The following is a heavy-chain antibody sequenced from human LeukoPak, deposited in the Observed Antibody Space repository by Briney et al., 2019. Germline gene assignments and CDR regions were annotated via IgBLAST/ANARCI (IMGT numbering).Heavy chain of an antibody. CDR3: ARAGLIVGARGGDAFDI. Sequence: PGGSLRLSCAASGFTFSSYAMHWVRQAPGKGLEWVAVISYDGSNKYYADSVKGRFTISRDNSKNTLYLQMNSLRAEDTAEYYCARAGLIVGARGGDAFDIWGQGTMVTVSS. V-gene: IGHV3-30*04. J-gene: IGHJ3*02. D-gene: IGHD1-26*01. CDR2: ISYDGSNK. CDR1: GFTFSSYA.